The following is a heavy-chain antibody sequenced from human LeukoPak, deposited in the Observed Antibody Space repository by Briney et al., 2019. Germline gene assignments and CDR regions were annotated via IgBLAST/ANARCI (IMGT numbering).Heavy chain of an antibody. CDR2: LRGNGDT. D-gene: IGHD1-1*01. CDR1: GFSFSSYA. Sequence: GGSLRLSCAASGFSFSSYAMSWVREAPARGLEWVPSLRGNGDTFYADSVKGRFTLSRDDSRNTVYLQMNNLRVEDTAVYYCAKANWVSNADAVSWGQGTVVTVSS. V-gene: IGHV3-23*01. CDR3: AKANWVSNADAVS. J-gene: IGHJ4*02.